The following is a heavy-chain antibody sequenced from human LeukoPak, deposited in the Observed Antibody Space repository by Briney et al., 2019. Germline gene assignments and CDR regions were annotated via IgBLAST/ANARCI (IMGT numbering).Heavy chain of an antibody. J-gene: IGHJ4*02. CDR1: GDSVSSGDYY. CDR2: IYHSGST. Sequence: PSETLSLTCTVSGDSVSSGDYYWSWIRQPPGKGLEWIGYIYHSGSTFYNPSLKSRVTISIDTSKNQFSLKLSSVTAADTAVYYCSRGAGLSDYWGRGTLVTVSS. CDR3: SRGAGLSDY. D-gene: IGHD6-19*01. V-gene: IGHV4-30-4*01.